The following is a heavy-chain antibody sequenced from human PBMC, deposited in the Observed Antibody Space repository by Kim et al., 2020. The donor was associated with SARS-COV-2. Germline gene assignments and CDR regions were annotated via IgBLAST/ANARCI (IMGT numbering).Heavy chain of an antibody. V-gene: IGHV4-34*01. CDR2: INHSGST. Sequence: SETLSLTCAVYGGSFSDYYWNWIRQPPGKGLEWIGEINHSGSTKYNPSLKSRVTISIDTSKNQFSLKLSSVTAADTAVYYCAKAAWRPTGYRSSWFGAQCFQHWGQGTLVTVSS. D-gene: IGHD6-13*01. J-gene: IGHJ1*01. CDR3: AKAAWRPTGYRSSWFGAQCFQH. CDR1: GGSFSDYY.